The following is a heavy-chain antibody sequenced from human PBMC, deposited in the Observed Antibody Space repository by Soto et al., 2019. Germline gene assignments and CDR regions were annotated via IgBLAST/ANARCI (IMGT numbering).Heavy chain of an antibody. J-gene: IGHJ4*02. V-gene: IGHV1-18*01. CDR3: ARIQCHDGVCYTEFDY. Sequence: QVQLVQSGAEVKKPGASVKVSCKASGYTFTSYGISWVRQAPGQGLEWMGWISAYNGNTNYAQKLQGRVTVTTDTSTSTASMELRSLRSDVTAVYYCARIQCHDGVCYTEFDYWGQGTLVTVSS. D-gene: IGHD2-8*01. CDR2: ISAYNGNT. CDR1: GYTFTSYG.